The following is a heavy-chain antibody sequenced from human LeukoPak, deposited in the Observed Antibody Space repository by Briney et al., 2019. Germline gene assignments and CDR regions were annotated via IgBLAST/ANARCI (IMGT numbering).Heavy chain of an antibody. CDR1: SGAFSGFY. CDR3: ARHSRSMVRGRGADY. J-gene: IGHJ4*02. CDR2: INHRGST. V-gene: IGHV4-34*01. D-gene: IGHD3-10*01. Sequence: SETLSLTCAVYSGAFSGFYWSWIRQPPGKGLEWIGDINHRGSTNHNPSLKSRVIISVDTSKNQFSLKLSSVTAADTAVYYCARHSRSMVRGRGADYWGQGTLVTVSS.